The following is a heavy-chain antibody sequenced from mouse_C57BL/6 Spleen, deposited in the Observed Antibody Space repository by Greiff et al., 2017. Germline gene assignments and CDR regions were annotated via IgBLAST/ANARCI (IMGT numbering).Heavy chain of an antibody. CDR1: GYAFTNYL. J-gene: IGHJ4*01. CDR2: INPGSGGT. Sequence: QVQLQQSGAELVRPGTSVKVSCKASGYAFTNYLIEWVKQRPGQGLEWIGVINPGSGGTNYNEKFKGKATLTADKSSSTAYMQLSSLTAEDSAVYCCARRVDYWGQGTSVTVSS. V-gene: IGHV1-54*01. CDR3: ARRVDY.